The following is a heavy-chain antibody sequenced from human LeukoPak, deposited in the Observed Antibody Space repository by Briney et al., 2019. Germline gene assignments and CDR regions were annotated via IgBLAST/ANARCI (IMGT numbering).Heavy chain of an antibody. Sequence: PGGSLRLSCAASGFTFSSYWIHWVRQVRWKGLVWVSRIKDGGTTTDYADSVKGRFTISRDDAKNTPYLQMNSLRAKDTAVYYCTTIRPGYWGQGTLVTVSP. J-gene: IGHJ4*02. V-gene: IGHV3-74*01. CDR2: IKDGGTTT. CDR1: GFTFSSYW. D-gene: IGHD5-12*01. CDR3: TTIRPGY.